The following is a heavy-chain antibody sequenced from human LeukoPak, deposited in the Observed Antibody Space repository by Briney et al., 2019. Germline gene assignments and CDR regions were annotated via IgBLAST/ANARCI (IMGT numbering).Heavy chain of an antibody. D-gene: IGHD4-11*01. CDR1: GFTFSSYW. J-gene: IGHJ5*02. CDR2: INSDGSST. Sequence: GGSLRLSCAASGFTFSSYWMHWVRQAPGKGLVWVSRINSDGSSTSYADSVKGRFTISRDNAKNTLYLQMNSLRAEDAAVYYCAREISNDANWFDPWGQGTLVTVSS. V-gene: IGHV3-74*01. CDR3: AREISNDANWFDP.